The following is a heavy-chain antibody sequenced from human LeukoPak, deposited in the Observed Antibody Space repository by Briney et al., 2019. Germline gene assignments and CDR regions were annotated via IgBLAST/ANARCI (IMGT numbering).Heavy chain of an antibody. CDR3: ARVHSYGYGWFDP. CDR2: IYYSGST. CDR1: GGFISSYD. Sequence: SETLSLNCTVSGGFISSYDWSWIRQPPGKGLEWIGYIYYSGSTNYNPSLKSRVTISVDTSKNQFSLKLSSVTAADTAVYYCARVHSYGYGWFDPWGQGTLVTVSS. V-gene: IGHV4-59*01. D-gene: IGHD5-18*01. J-gene: IGHJ5*02.